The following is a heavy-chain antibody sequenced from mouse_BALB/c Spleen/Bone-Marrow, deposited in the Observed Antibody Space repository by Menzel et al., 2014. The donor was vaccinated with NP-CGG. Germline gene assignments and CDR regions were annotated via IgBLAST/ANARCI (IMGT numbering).Heavy chain of an antibody. V-gene: IGHV1-9*01. Sequence: VKLVESGAELMKPGASVKISCKATGYTFSSYWIEWVKRRPGHGLEWIGEILPGSGSTNYNEKFKGKATFTADTSSNTAYMQLSSLTSEDSAVYYCARGIDYYAMDYWGQGTSVTVSS. CDR1: GYTFSSYW. J-gene: IGHJ4*01. CDR3: ARGIDYYAMDY. CDR2: ILPGSGST.